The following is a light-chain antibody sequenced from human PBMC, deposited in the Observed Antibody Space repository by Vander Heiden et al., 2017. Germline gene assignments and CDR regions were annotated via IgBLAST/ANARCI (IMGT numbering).Light chain of an antibody. CDR1: QSIITS. CDR2: KVS. V-gene: IGKV1-5*03. CDR3: QQYNSYWN. Sequence: DTKMTQSPSTLSASVGDRVTITGRASQSIITSLAWYQQKQGKAPRLLIYKVSTLETGVPSRFSGSGSGTDFTLTITSLQPEDFATYYCQQYNSYWNFGQGTKVELK. J-gene: IGKJ1*01.